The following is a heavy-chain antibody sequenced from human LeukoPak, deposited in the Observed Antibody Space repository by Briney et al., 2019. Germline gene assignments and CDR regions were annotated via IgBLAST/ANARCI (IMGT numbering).Heavy chain of an antibody. J-gene: IGHJ4*02. CDR1: GFAFSSYA. D-gene: IGHD6-19*01. CDR3: AKSGSGWFLFDY. CDR2: IGGSGGNT. V-gene: IGHV3-23*01. Sequence: GGSLRLSCTASGFAFSSYAMSWVRQAPGVGLEWVSAIGGSGGNTYYADSVKGRFTISRDNSKNTLYQQMNSLRAEDTAVYYCAKSGSGWFLFDYWGQGTLVTVSS.